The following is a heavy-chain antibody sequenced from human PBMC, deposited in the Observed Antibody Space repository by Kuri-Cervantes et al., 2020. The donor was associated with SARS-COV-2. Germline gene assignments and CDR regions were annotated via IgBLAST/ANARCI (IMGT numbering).Heavy chain of an antibody. CDR3: TPMDKRGWFDP. Sequence: LRLCCAVSGVTVSGGTYYWSWIRQPAGKGLEWIGQLDTSGSTTYNPSLMGRVTISLDTSKNQFSLKLSSVTAADTAVYYCTPMDKRGWFDPWGQGILVTVSS. D-gene: IGHD5-18*01. CDR1: GVTVSGGTYY. V-gene: IGHV4-61*09. CDR2: LDTSGST. J-gene: IGHJ5*02.